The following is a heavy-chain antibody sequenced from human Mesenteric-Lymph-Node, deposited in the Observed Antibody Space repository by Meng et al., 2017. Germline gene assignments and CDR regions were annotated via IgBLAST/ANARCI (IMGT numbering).Heavy chain of an antibody. J-gene: IGHJ6*02. CDR2: INPKSGAT. CDR3: ARYYDEYYYGMDV. D-gene: IGHD3-22*01. Sequence: SVKVSCKASGYTFTGYYIHWVRQAPGQGLEWMGWINPKSGATNYAQKFQGRVTLTRDTSISTAYMEVSRLRSEDTAVYYCARYYDEYYYGMDVWGQGTTVTVSS. CDR1: GYTFTGYY. V-gene: IGHV1-2*02.